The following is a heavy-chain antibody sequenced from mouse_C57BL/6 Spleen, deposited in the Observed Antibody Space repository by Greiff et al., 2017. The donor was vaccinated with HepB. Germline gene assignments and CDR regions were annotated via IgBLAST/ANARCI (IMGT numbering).Heavy chain of an antibody. Sequence: QVQLQQPGAELVKPGASVKLSCKASGYTFTSYWMHWVKQRPGQGLEWLGMIHPNSGSTNYNEKFKSKATLTVDKSTSAAYMQLSSLTSEDSAVYYCANDCGIAMDYWGQGTSVTVSS. V-gene: IGHV1-64*01. CDR3: ANDCGIAMDY. D-gene: IGHD2-13*01. J-gene: IGHJ4*01. CDR1: GYTFTSYW. CDR2: IHPNSGST.